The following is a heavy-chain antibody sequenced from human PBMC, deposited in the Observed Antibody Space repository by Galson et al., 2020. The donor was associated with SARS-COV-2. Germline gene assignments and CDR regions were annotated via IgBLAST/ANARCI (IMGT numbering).Heavy chain of an antibody. V-gene: IGHV1-24*01. J-gene: IGHJ3*02. CDR1: GHTLTELS. Sequence: ASVKVSCKLSGHTLTELSMHWVRQAPGKGLEWLGSFVPQDGETIYAQKFQGRVTMTEDTSTETAYLELSSLRSDDTAVYYCATWGVVVITYAFDIWGQGTMVTVSS. D-gene: IGHD3-22*01. CDR2: FVPQDGET. CDR3: ATWGVVVITYAFDI.